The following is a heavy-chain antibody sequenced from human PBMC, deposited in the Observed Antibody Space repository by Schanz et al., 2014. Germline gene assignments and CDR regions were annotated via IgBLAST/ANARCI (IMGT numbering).Heavy chain of an antibody. CDR2: INNSGTT. V-gene: IGHV4-34*01. CDR1: GVSFSGYY. J-gene: IGHJ4*02. Sequence: QVQLQQWGAGLLKPSETLSLTCAVDGVSFSGYYWSWIRQSPDKGLEWIGEINNSGTTNYNPSLKRRATISLDKYNRQFPLTRNAVAAADAAVYYCARDERDLPRSLFVFWGQGTLVTVSS. CDR3: ARDERDLPRSLFVF.